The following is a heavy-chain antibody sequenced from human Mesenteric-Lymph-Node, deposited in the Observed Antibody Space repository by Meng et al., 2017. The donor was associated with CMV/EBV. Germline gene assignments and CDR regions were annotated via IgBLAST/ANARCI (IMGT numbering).Heavy chain of an antibody. D-gene: IGHD3-10*01. CDR2: INHSVST. J-gene: IGHJ4*02. CDR1: SGYS. V-gene: IGHV4-34*01. Sequence: SGYSWSWIRQTPGKGLEWIGEINHSVSTNYNPSLKSRVTISVDTSKNQFSLKLSSVTASDTAVYYCARRGYGSGSYYNVGPYYFDYWGQGTLVTVSS. CDR3: ARRGYGSGSYYNVGPYYFDY.